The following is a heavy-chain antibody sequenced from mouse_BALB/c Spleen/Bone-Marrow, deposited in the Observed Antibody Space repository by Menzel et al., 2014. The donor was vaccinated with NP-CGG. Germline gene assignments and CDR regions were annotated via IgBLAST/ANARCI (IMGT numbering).Heavy chain of an antibody. D-gene: IGHD2-3*01. J-gene: IGHJ3*01. Sequence: VQLQQSGGGLVQPGGSLKLSCAVSGFDFSGYWMSWVRQAPGKGLEWIGEINPDSSTINYTPPLKDRFIISRDNAKNTLYLQMSKVRSEDTALYYCARLGYYGGFAYWGQGTLVTVSA. V-gene: IGHV4-1*02. CDR3: ARLGYYGGFAY. CDR2: INPDSSTI. CDR1: GFDFSGYW.